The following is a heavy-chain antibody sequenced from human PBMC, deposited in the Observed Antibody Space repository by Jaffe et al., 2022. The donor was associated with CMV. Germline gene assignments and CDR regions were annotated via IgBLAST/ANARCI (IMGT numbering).Heavy chain of an antibody. Sequence: QVRLQESGPGLVKASETLSLTCSVSGASIRYYFWSWIRQPAGKGLEWIGRIHTSGRTTYSPSLKTRVTMSVDTSKNQFSLNLSAVTAADTAVYYCARDLEAAAGEVNWFDPWGQGTLVTVYS. D-gene: IGHD6-13*01. J-gene: IGHJ5*02. CDR1: GASIRYYF. CDR2: IHTSGRT. V-gene: IGHV4-4*07. CDR3: ARDLEAAAGEVNWFDP.